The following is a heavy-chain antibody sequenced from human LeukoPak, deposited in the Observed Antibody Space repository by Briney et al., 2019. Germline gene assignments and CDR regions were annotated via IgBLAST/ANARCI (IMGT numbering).Heavy chain of an antibody. V-gene: IGHV4-34*01. D-gene: IGHD2/OR15-2a*01. CDR3: ARIVQFNGDAFDI. J-gene: IGHJ3*02. CDR1: GGSFSGYY. CDR2: INHSGST. Sequence: SETLSLTCAVYGGSFSGYYWSWIRQPPGRGLEWIGEINHSGSTNYNPSLKSRVTISVDTSKNQFSLKLSSVTAADTAVYYCARIVQFNGDAFDIWGQGTMVTVSS.